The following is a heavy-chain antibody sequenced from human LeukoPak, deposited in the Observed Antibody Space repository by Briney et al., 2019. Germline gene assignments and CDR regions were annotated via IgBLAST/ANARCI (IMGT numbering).Heavy chain of an antibody. Sequence: SETLSLTCSVSGAPINSYYWNWIRQPPGKGLEWIGNTYHSGSTNYNPSLKSRVTISLDTSKNQFSLKMSSVTAADTAVYYCAKDWELGSWGQGTLVTISS. V-gene: IGHV4-59*01. CDR2: TYHSGST. J-gene: IGHJ5*02. CDR3: AKDWELGS. D-gene: IGHD1-26*01. CDR1: GAPINSYY.